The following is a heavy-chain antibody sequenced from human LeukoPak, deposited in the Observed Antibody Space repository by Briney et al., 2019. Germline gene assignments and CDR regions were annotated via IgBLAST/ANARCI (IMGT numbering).Heavy chain of an antibody. D-gene: IGHD3-22*01. Sequence: GGSLRLSCTASGFIFSSFTMNWVRQAPGRGLEWISSISSSSTYIYYADSVKGRFTISRDNSKNTLHLQMNSLRAEDTAVYYCAKDEGRRITMIVVVIPAIDYWGQGTLVTVSS. V-gene: IGHV3-21*04. CDR3: AKDEGRRITMIVVVIPAIDY. CDR1: GFIFSSFT. J-gene: IGHJ4*02. CDR2: ISSSSTYI.